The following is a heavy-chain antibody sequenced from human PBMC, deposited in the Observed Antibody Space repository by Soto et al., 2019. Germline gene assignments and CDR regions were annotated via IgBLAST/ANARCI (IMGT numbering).Heavy chain of an antibody. CDR3: ARGGYCISTSCFMDV. J-gene: IGHJ6*02. D-gene: IGHD2-2*01. CDR2: IKQDGSEK. V-gene: IGHV3-7*04. CDR1: GFTFSSYW. Sequence: GGSLRLSCAASGFTFSSYWMSWVRQAPGKGLEWVANIKQDGSEKYYVDSVKGRFTISRDNAKNSLYLQMNSLRAEDTAVYYCARGGYCISTSCFMDVWGQGTTVTVSS.